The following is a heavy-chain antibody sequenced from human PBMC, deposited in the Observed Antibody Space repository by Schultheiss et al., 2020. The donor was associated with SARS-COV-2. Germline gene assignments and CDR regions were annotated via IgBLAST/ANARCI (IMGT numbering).Heavy chain of an antibody. Sequence: GGSLRLSCAASGFTVSSNYMSWVRQAPGKGLEWVANIKQDGSEKYYVDSVKGRFTISRDNAKNSLYLQMNSLRAEDTAVYYCNRFSSTNPYYYYGMDVWGQGTTVTVSS. CDR1: GFTVSSNY. V-gene: IGHV3-7*03. D-gene: IGHD2-2*01. J-gene: IGHJ6*02. CDR2: IKQDGSEK. CDR3: NRFSSTNPYYYYGMDV.